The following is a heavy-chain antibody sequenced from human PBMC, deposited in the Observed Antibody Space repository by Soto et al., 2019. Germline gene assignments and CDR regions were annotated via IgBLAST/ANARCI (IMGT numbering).Heavy chain of an antibody. CDR2: FDPEDGET. D-gene: IGHD1-1*01. CDR1: GYTLTELS. J-gene: IGHJ4*02. Sequence: KVSCKVSGYTLTELSMHWVRQAPGKGLEWMGGFDPEDGETIYAQKFQGRVTMTEDTSTDTAYMELSSLRSEDAAVYYCATEEPRVKNRRFWSQGTLVTVSS. CDR3: ATEEPRVKNRRF. V-gene: IGHV1-24*01.